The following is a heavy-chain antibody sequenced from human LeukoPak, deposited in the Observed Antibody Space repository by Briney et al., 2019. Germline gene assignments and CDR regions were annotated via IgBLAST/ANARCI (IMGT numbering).Heavy chain of an antibody. CDR1: GYTFTSYG. CDR3: AKYYYDSSGYYAFDY. CDR2: ISTYSGNT. V-gene: IGHV1-18*01. Sequence: ASVKVSCKASGYTFTSYGISWVRQAPGQGLEWMGWISTYSGNTNYALKLQGRVTMTTDTSTSTAYMELRSLRSDDTAVYYCAKYYYDSSGYYAFDYWGQGTLVTVSS. D-gene: IGHD3-22*01. J-gene: IGHJ4*02.